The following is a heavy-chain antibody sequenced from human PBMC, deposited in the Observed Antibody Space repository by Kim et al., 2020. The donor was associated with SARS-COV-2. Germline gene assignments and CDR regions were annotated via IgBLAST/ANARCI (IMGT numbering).Heavy chain of an antibody. J-gene: IGHJ6*02. CDR1: GFTFSDYY. Sequence: GGSLRLSCAASGFTFSDYYMSWIRQAQGKGLEWVSYISSSSSYTNYADSVKGRFTISRDNAKNSLYLQMNSLRAEDTAVYYCARDTRSSSTSWWSDNRGYGMDVWGQGTTVTFSS. D-gene: IGHD2-2*01. CDR3: ARDTRSSSTSWWSDNRGYGMDV. CDR2: ISSSSSYT. V-gene: IGHV3-11*06.